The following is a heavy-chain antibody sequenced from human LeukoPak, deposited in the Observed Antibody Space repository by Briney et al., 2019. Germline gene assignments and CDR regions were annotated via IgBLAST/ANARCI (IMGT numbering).Heavy chain of an antibody. Sequence: GASVKVSCKASGYTFTSYGISWVRQAPGQGLEWMGWISAYNGNTNYAQKLQGRVTMTTDTSTSTAYMELRSLRSDDTAVYYCARGRSKVVVVPAATVDYWGQGTLVTVSS. CDR3: ARGRSKVVVVPAATVDY. CDR1: GYTFTSYG. V-gene: IGHV1-18*01. J-gene: IGHJ4*02. D-gene: IGHD2-2*01. CDR2: ISAYNGNT.